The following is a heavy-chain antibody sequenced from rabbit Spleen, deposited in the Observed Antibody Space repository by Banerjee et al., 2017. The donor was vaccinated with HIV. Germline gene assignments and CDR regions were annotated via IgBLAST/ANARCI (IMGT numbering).Heavy chain of an antibody. CDR2: IYSGNSGYT. J-gene: IGHJ4*01. CDR3: ARDLVGVIGWNFYL. D-gene: IGHD1-1*01. CDR1: GFSFGSNDY. V-gene: IGHV1S40*01. Sequence: QSLDESGGGLVKPGASLTVTCTASGFSFGSNDYMCWVRQAPGKGLEWIACIYSGNSGYTYYATWATGRFTISKTSSTTVTLRMTSLTAADTATYFCARDLVGVIGWNFYLWGQGTLVTVS.